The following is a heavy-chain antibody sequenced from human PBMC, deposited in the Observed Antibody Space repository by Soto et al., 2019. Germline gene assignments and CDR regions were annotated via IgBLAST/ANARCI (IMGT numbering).Heavy chain of an antibody. Sequence: QVQLVESVGGVVQPWRSLRLSCAASGFTFSNYGMHWVRQAPGKGLEWVAVIWYDGSNKYYADSVKGRFTISRDNSKNTLYLQMKRLRAEDTAMYYCARFVDQLPYWGQGTLVTVSS. CDR3: ARFVDQLPY. V-gene: IGHV3-33*01. J-gene: IGHJ4*02. D-gene: IGHD2-2*01. CDR2: IWYDGSNK. CDR1: GFTFSNYG.